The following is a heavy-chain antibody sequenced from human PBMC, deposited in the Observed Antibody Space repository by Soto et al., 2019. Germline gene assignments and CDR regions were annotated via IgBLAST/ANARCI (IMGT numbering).Heavy chain of an antibody. Sequence: ASVKVSCKASGYSFTGLDINWVRQTTGQGLEWMGWMEPSSGRTGYAQKFQGRVTMTRDTSLNTAYTELSSLTSDDTAFYYCARGLTAGVDYWGHGPTVTVS. J-gene: IGHJ4*01. CDR3: ARGLTAGVDY. CDR1: GYSFTGLD. CDR2: MEPSSGRT. V-gene: IGHV1-8*01. D-gene: IGHD1-26*01.